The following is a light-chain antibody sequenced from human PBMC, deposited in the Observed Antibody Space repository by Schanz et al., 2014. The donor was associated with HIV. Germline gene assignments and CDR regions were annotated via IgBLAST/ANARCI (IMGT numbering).Light chain of an antibody. V-gene: IGLV2-14*03. CDR1: SNDVGTYDF. CDR3: CSYAGSYTFVV. J-gene: IGLJ3*02. Sequence: QSALTQPASVSGSPGQSVTISCSGSSNDVGTYDFVSWYQQHPGKAPILIIYDVTNRPSGISDRFSGSKSGNTASLTISGLQAEDEADYYCCSYAGSYTFVVFGGGTKLTVL. CDR2: DVT.